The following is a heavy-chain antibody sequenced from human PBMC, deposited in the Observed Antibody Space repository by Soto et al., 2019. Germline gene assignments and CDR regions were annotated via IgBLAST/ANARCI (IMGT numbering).Heavy chain of an antibody. V-gene: IGHV3-23*01. CDR2: ISGSGGST. J-gene: IGHJ6*03. D-gene: IGHD4-17*01. Sequence: GSLRLSGGASGSACRSYAMSWVRQKTGKGLEWVSAISGSGGSTYYADSVKGRFTISRDNSKNTLYLQMNSLRAEDTAVYYCAKVGTTVPLDYMEVWGKGTSVTVSS. CDR1: GSACRSYA. CDR3: AKVGTTVPLDYMEV.